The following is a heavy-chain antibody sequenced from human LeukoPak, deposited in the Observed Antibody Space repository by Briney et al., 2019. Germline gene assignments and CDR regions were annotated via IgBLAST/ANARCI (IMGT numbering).Heavy chain of an antibody. D-gene: IGHD6-13*01. CDR1: GGSVSSGSYY. J-gene: IGHJ4*02. V-gene: IGHV4-61*01. CDR3: ASGPSIAAGAYYFDY. Sequence: SETLSLTCTVSGGSVSSGSYYWSWNRQPPGKGLEWIGYIYYSGSTNYNPSLKSRVTISVDTSKNQFSLKLSSVTAADTAVYYCASGPSIAAGAYYFDYWGQGTLVTVSS. CDR2: IYYSGST.